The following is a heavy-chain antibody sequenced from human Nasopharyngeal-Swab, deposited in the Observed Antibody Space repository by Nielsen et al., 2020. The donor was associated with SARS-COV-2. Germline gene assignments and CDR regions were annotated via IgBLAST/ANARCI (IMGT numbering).Heavy chain of an antibody. Sequence: GGSLRLSCAASGFTFSSYSMNWARQAPGKGLEWVSSISSSSSYIYYADSVKGRFTISRDNAKNSLYLQMNSLRAEDTAVYYCARDRYSSSWYPYWYFDLWGRGTLVTVSS. D-gene: IGHD6-13*01. CDR3: ARDRYSSSWYPYWYFDL. V-gene: IGHV3-21*01. CDR2: ISSSSSYI. CDR1: GFTFSSYS. J-gene: IGHJ2*01.